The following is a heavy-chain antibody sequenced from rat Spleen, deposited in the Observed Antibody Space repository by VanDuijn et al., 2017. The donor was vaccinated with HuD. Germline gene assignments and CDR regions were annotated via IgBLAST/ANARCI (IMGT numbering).Heavy chain of an antibody. CDR3: TRDRILRSTGFDY. D-gene: IGHD1-6*01. CDR1: GFSFSSFP. V-gene: IGHV5-22*01. CDR2: ISYEGSST. J-gene: IGHJ2*01. Sequence: EVQLVESGGGLVQPGRSLKLSCAASGFSFSSFPMAWVRQAPKKGLEWVASISYEGSSTYYGDSVKGRFTISRDNAKSTLYLQMDSLRSEDTATYYCTRDRILRSTGFDYWGQGVMVTVSS.